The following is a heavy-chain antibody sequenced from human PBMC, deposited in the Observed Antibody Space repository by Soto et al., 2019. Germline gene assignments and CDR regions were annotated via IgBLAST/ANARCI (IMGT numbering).Heavy chain of an antibody. J-gene: IGHJ4*02. D-gene: IGHD3-16*02. CDR1: AFTFSSYA. V-gene: IGHV3-23*01. CDR2: ISGSGSST. CDR3: ARPLGSYRYFDY. Sequence: EVPLLESGGGLVQPGGSLRLSCAASAFTFSSYAMSWVRQAPGKGLEWVSAISGSGSSTYSADSVKGRFTISRDNSENTLYLQMNSLRADDTAVYYCARPLGSYRYFDYWGQGTLVTVSS.